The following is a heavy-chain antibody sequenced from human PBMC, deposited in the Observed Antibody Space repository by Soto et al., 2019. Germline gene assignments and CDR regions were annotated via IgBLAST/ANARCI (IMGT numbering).Heavy chain of an antibody. CDR1: GFTFSSYA. CDR3: AKDRDGAAAGPTKFYGMDV. Sequence: QPGGSLRLSCAASGFTFSSYAMSWVRQAPGKGLEWVSVISGSGDSTYYADSVRGRFTISRDNSKNTLYLQMNSLRAEDTAVYYCAKDRDGAAAGPTKFYGMDVWGQGTTVTV. J-gene: IGHJ6*02. V-gene: IGHV3-23*01. CDR2: ISGSGDST. D-gene: IGHD6-13*01.